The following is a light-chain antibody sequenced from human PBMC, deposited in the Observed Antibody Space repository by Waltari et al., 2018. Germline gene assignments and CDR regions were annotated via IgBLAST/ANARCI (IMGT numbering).Light chain of an antibody. CDR1: QNIDNN. V-gene: IGKV3-15*01. J-gene: IGKJ4*01. CDR2: RGC. CDR3: QQYNRWPPLT. Sequence: ITLSPPALSVSPGYRVSLSCKASQNIDNNLAWYQQKRGQSPRLLIYRGCTRATGVPASCSGSGSGTEFTLTISSLQSEDCAVFYCQQYNRWPPLTFGRGTRVEIK.